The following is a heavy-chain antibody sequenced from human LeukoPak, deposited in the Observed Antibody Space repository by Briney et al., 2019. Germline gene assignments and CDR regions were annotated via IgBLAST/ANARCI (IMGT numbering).Heavy chain of an antibody. D-gene: IGHD2-15*01. J-gene: IGHJ4*02. CDR2: ISAYNGNT. V-gene: IGHV1-18*01. Sequence: EASVKVSCKASGYTFTSYGISWVRRAPGQGLEWMGWISAYNGNTNYAQKLQGRVTMTRDTSTSTVHMELSSLRSEDTAVYYCARDNRCSGGSCYSFDYWGQGTLVTVSS. CDR3: ARDNRCSGGSCYSFDY. CDR1: GYTFTSYG.